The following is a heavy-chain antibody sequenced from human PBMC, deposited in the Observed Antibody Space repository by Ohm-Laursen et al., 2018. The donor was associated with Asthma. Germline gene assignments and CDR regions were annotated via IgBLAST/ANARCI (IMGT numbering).Heavy chain of an antibody. CDR1: GFTFNKHH. CDR3: ARAGVTFWRNVNWFDP. CDR2: IDGSGGRT. V-gene: IGHV3-21*01. D-gene: IGHD3-3*01. Sequence: SLRLSCTASGFTFNKHHMTWVRQAPGKGLEWVSAIDGSGGRTYYADSVKGRFTISRDNARNSLYLQMNSLRAEDTAVYYCARAGVTFWRNVNWFDPWGQGTLVTASS. J-gene: IGHJ5*02.